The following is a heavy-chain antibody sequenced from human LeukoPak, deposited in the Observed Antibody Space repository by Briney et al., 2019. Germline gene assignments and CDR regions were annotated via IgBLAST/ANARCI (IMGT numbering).Heavy chain of an antibody. CDR3: ARDLGIAAAGSAFDI. CDR2: IYTSGST. J-gene: IGHJ3*02. D-gene: IGHD6-13*01. Sequence: SETLSLTCTVSGGSISSYYWSWIRQPAGKGLEWIGRIYTSGSTNYNPSLKSRVTMSVDTSKNQFSLKLSSVTAADTAVYYCARDLGIAAAGSAFDIWGQGTMVTVSS. V-gene: IGHV4-4*07. CDR1: GGSISSYY.